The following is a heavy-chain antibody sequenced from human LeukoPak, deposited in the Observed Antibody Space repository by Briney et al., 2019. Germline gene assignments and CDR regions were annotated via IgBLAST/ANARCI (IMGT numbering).Heavy chain of an antibody. CDR1: GFTFSSYW. CDR2: IKPDGSDE. CDR3: ARDRYYYDSSGYIRGISFGY. J-gene: IGHJ4*02. Sequence: GGSLRLSCAASGFTFSSYWMNWVRQAPGKGLEWVANIKPDGSDEYYVDSVKGRFTISRDNAENSLYLQMNSLRAEDTAVYYCARDRYYYDSSGYIRGISFGYWGQGTLVTVSS. V-gene: IGHV3-7*05. D-gene: IGHD3-22*01.